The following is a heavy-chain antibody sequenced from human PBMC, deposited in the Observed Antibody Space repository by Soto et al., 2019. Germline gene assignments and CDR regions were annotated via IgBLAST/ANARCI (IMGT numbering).Heavy chain of an antibody. CDR3: AKGRGGSGSLTPRVDF. Sequence: EVQLLESGGGLVQPGGSLRLSCAASGFTFNNYAMTWVSQAPGKGLEWVSAISGGGDTTSYADSVKGRFTVSRDGSKNTLYQQMRSLRAEDTALYYCAKGRGGSGSLTPRVDFWGQGTLVTVSS. J-gene: IGHJ4*02. D-gene: IGHD3-10*01. CDR2: ISGGGDTT. CDR1: GFTFNNYA. V-gene: IGHV3-23*01.